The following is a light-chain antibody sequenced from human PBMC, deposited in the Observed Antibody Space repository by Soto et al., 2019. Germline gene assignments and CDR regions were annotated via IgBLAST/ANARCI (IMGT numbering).Light chain of an antibody. CDR3: MQARQTPFT. CDR1: QSLLYIDGYNY. V-gene: IGKV2-28*01. CDR2: SAS. Sequence: DIVMTQSPLSLPVTPGEPASISCTSSQSLLYIDGYNYLDWYLQKPGQPPKLLIYSASNRASGVPARFSGSGSGTEFTLKISRVEAEDVGVYFCMQARQTPFTFGPGTKVDIK. J-gene: IGKJ3*01.